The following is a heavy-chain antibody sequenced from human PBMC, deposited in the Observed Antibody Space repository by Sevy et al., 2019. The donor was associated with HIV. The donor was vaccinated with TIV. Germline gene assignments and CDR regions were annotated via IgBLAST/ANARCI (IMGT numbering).Heavy chain of an antibody. CDR2: ITNSGSSV. CDR1: GFIFSSYE. D-gene: IGHD4-17*01. J-gene: IGHJ4*02. V-gene: IGHV3-48*03. Sequence: GGSLRLSCVASGFIFSSYEMNWVRQAPGKGLEWVSYITNSGSSVYYSDSVRGRFTISRDNAKNSLFLQMNSLRAEDTALYYCASDLPPSANTVSHFDYWGRGTLVTVSS. CDR3: ASDLPPSANTVSHFDY.